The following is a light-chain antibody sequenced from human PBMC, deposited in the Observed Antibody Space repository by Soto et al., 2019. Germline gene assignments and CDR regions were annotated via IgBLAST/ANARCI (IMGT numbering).Light chain of an antibody. CDR2: SAS. CDR1: QGITNV. V-gene: IGKV1-9*01. J-gene: IGKJ1*01. Sequence: DIQLTQSPSFLSASVGDRVTITCRASQGITNVLAWYQQKPGKAPDLLIYSASTLQSGVPSRFSGSGSGTEFTLSISSLQPGDFATYYCQQYSTYSWTFGQGTKVDIK. CDR3: QQYSTYSWT.